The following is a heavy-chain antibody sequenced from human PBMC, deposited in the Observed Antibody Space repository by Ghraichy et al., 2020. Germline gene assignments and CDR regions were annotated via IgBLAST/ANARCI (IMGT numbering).Heavy chain of an antibody. J-gene: IGHJ5*02. V-gene: IGHV4-34*01. CDR3: ARGRAIPAAVLTLNWFDP. D-gene: IGHD2-2*01. CDR1: GGTFSGYY. CDR2: INQSGRT. Sequence: WGSLSLTCAVYGGTFSGYYWSWIRQPPGKGLEWIGEINQSGRTNYNPSLKSRVTISVDTSKNQFSLKLSSVTAAVTAVYYCARGRAIPAAVLTLNWFDPWGRGTLVTVSS.